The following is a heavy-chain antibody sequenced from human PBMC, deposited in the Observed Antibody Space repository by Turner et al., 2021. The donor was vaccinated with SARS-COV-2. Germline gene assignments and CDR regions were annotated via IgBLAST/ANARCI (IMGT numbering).Heavy chain of an antibody. Sequence: EVQLVESGGGLVKPGGSLRLSCAASGFTLSSYSMNWVRQAPGKGLEGVSSISSSSSYIYDADSVKGRFTISRDNAKNSLYRQLNSLRAEDTAVYYCATIAAAGPDFYYYYGMDVWGQGTTVTVSS. D-gene: IGHD6-13*01. CDR2: ISSSSSYI. CDR3: ATIAAAGPDFYYYYGMDV. J-gene: IGHJ6*02. V-gene: IGHV3-21*01. CDR1: GFTLSSYS.